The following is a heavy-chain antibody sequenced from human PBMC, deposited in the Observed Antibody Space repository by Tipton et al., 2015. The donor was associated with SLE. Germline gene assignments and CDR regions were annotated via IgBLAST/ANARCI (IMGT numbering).Heavy chain of an antibody. J-gene: IGHJ4*02. CDR2: IKYGESKT. D-gene: IGHD3-10*01. Sequence: SLRLSCAASGFTFSTYWMTWVRQVPGKGLVWVARIKYGESKTRYADSVNGRVTVSRDNAKNTLYLQMNSPRVDDTAVYYCASSRLVWVGERTDYWGLGTPVTVSS. CDR3: ASSRLVWVGERTDY. V-gene: IGHV3-74*01. CDR1: GFTFSTYW.